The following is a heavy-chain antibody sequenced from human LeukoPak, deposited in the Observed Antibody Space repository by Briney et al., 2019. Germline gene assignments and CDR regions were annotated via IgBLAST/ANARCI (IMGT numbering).Heavy chain of an antibody. CDR1: GDSIRSNY. V-gene: IGHV4-59*08. CDR2: LSYSGGT. Sequence: SETLSLTCTVSGDSIRSNYWSWIRQPPGKGLEWIGHLSYSGGTNYNPSLKSRVTMSVDTSNNRFSPKLSSVTAADTAIYYCARGYSDASGRPDYWGQGTLVTVSS. J-gene: IGHJ4*02. CDR3: ARGYSDASGRPDY. D-gene: IGHD1-26*01.